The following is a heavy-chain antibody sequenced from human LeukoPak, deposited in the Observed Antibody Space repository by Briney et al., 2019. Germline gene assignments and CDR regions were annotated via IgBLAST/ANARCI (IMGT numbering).Heavy chain of an antibody. Sequence: GGSLRLSCAASGFTFSGYAMRWVRQAPGRGLEWVSVISGSGGTTDYADSVKGRFTISRDNSRNTLYLQMNSLRADDTAVYTCAKDRSYYDGSGYPLDYWGQGTLVTVSS. CDR2: ISGSGGTT. J-gene: IGHJ4*02. D-gene: IGHD3-22*01. CDR1: GFTFSGYA. CDR3: AKDRSYYDGSGYPLDY. V-gene: IGHV3-23*01.